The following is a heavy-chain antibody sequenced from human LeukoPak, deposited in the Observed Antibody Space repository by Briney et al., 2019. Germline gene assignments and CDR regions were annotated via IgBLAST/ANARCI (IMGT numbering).Heavy chain of an antibody. CDR3: AKRYSSSVHVLDYYYYYMDV. Sequence: GGSLRLSCAVSGLTFSNYGMHWVRQAPGKGLEWVGVISFDGSDKYYGDSVKGRFTISRDNSKNTLYLQMNSLRAEDTAVYYCAKRYSSSVHVLDYYYYYMDVWGKGTTVTVSS. D-gene: IGHD6-6*01. V-gene: IGHV3-30*18. J-gene: IGHJ6*03. CDR2: ISFDGSDK. CDR1: GLTFSNYG.